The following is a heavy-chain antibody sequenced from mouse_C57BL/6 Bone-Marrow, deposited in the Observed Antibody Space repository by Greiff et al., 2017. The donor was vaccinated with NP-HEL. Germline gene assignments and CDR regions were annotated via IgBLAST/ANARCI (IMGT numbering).Heavy chain of an antibody. D-gene: IGHD2-10*01. V-gene: IGHV5-6*01. Sequence: EVQLQQSGGDLVKPGGSLKLSCAASGFTFSSYGMSWVRQTPDKRLEWVATISSGGSYTYYPDSVKGRFTISRDNAKNTLYLQMSSLKSEDTAMYYCARPYYGNFYGYFDVWGTGTTVTVSS. CDR1: GFTFSSYG. CDR2: ISSGGSYT. J-gene: IGHJ1*03. CDR3: ARPYYGNFYGYFDV.